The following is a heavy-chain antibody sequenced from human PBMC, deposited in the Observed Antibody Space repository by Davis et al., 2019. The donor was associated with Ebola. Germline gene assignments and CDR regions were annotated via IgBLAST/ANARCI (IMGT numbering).Heavy chain of an antibody. CDR1: GYTLTELS. Sequence: ASVKVSCKVSGYTLTELSMHWVRQAPGKGREWMGGFDPEDGETIYAQKFQGRVTMTEDTSTDTAYMELSSLGSEDTAVYYCATDSSHGAVVNYYGMDVWGQGTTVTVSS. V-gene: IGHV1-24*01. J-gene: IGHJ6*02. CDR2: FDPEDGET. CDR3: ATDSSHGAVVNYYGMDV. D-gene: IGHD4-17*01.